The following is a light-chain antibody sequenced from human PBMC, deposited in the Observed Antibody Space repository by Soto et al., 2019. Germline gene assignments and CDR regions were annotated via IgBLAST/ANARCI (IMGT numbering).Light chain of an antibody. CDR2: AAS. Sequence: DIPLTQSPSFLSASVGDRVTITCRASQGMSSYLAWYQQKPGKAPKLLIYAASTLQSGVPSRFSGSGSRTEFTLTITSLQPEYFATYYCQQLNSYPRTFGQGTKVEI. V-gene: IGKV1-9*01. CDR3: QQLNSYPRT. J-gene: IGKJ1*01. CDR1: QGMSSY.